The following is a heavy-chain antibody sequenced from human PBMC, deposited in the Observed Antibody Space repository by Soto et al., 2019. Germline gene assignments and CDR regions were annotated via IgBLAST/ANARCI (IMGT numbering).Heavy chain of an antibody. CDR2: INPSGGST. D-gene: IGHD6-13*01. V-gene: IGHV1-46*03. CDR3: ARDRRVGVAAAGDNWFDP. CDR1: GYTLTSYY. Sequence: ASVKVSCKASGYTLTSYYVRWVRQAPGQGHEWMGKINPSGGSTSYAQKFQGRVTMTRDTSTSTVYMELSSLRSEDTAVYYCARDRRVGVAAAGDNWFDPWGQGTLVTVSS. J-gene: IGHJ5*02.